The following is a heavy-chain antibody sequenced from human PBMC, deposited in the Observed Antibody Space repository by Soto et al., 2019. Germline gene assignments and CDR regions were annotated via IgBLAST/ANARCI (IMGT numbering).Heavy chain of an antibody. CDR1: GGSISSSSW. V-gene: IGHV4-4*02. J-gene: IGHJ6*02. CDR3: ARDRSSSWYRYYYSGMDV. CDR2: IYHSGST. D-gene: IGHD6-13*01. Sequence: SETLSLTCAVSGGSISSSSWWSWVRQPPGKGLEWIGEIYHSGSTNYNPSLKSRVTISVDKSKNQFSLKLSSVTAADTAVYYCARDRSSSWYRYYYSGMDVWGQGTTVTVSS.